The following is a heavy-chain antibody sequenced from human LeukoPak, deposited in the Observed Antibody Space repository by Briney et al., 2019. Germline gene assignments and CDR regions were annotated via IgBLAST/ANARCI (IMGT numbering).Heavy chain of an antibody. V-gene: IGHV3-21*01. Sequence: PGGSLRLSCAASGFTFSNYSMNWVRQAPGKGLEWVSSISSRSSYIYYADSVKGRFTISRDNAKNSLYLQMNSLRAEDTAVYCCARGYYDSSGPFDYWGQGTLVTVSS. CDR3: ARGYYDSSGPFDY. J-gene: IGHJ4*02. CDR1: GFTFSNYS. CDR2: ISSRSSYI. D-gene: IGHD3-22*01.